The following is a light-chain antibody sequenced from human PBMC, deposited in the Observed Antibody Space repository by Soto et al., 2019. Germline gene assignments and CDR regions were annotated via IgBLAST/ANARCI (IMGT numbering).Light chain of an antibody. CDR1: SSDVGGYNY. J-gene: IGLJ2*01. CDR3: SSYAGSNNFVV. CDR2: EVS. Sequence: QSALTQPPSASGSPGQSVTISCTGTSSDVGGYNYVSWYQQHPGKAPKLMIYEVSKRPSGVPDRFSGSKSANTASLTVSGLQAEDEADYYCSSYAGSNNFVVFGGGTKVTV. V-gene: IGLV2-8*01.